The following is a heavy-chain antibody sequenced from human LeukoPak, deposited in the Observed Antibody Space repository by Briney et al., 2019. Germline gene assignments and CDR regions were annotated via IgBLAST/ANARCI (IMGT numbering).Heavy chain of an antibody. Sequence: GGSLRLSCATSGFTFSSYAMNWVRQAPGKGLEWVSAISGGGGTTYYADSVKGRFTISRDNSKNTLFLQMNSLRAEDTAVYYCAKDREGLSSGYDLEYFDYWGQGTLVTVSS. CDR3: AKDREGLSSGYDLEYFDY. V-gene: IGHV3-23*01. CDR2: ISGGGGTT. CDR1: GFTFSSYA. J-gene: IGHJ4*02. D-gene: IGHD5-12*01.